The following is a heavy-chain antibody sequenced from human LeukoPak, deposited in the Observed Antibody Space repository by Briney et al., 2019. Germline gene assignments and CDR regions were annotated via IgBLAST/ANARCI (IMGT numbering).Heavy chain of an antibody. J-gene: IGHJ4*02. V-gene: IGHV5-51*01. Sequence: GESLQISCKGSGYRFTSYWIAWVRQMPGKGLEWMGIIYPRDSETRYSPSFQGQVTISADKSISTAYLQWSSLKASDTAMYYCARLNDFWSGYLKYYFDYWGLGTLVTVSS. CDR3: ARLNDFWSGYLKYYFDY. CDR2: IYPRDSET. CDR1: GYRFTSYW. D-gene: IGHD3-3*01.